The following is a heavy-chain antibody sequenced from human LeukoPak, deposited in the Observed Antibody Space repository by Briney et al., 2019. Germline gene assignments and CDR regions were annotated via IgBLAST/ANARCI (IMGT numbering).Heavy chain of an antibody. D-gene: IGHD6-13*01. V-gene: IGHV4-59*12. Sequence: SETLSLTCTVSGGSISSYYWSWIRQPPGKGLEWIGYIYYSGSTNYNPSLKSRVTISVDTSKNQFSLKLSSVTAADTAVYYCARAEGPFGSSSWYLDYWGQGTLVTVSS. CDR2: IYYSGST. J-gene: IGHJ4*02. CDR3: ARAEGPFGSSSWYLDY. CDR1: GGSISSYY.